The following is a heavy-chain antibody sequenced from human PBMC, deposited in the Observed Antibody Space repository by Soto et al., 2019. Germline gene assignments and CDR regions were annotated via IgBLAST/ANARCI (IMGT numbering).Heavy chain of an antibody. CDR1: GDSVSSNSAA. J-gene: IGHJ5*02. CDR2: TYYRSQWFN. V-gene: IGHV6-1*01. Sequence: SQTLSLTCAVSGDSVSSNSAAWNWIRHSPSRGLEWLGRTYYRSQWFNDYAVSMRSRITIKADTTKNQFSLQVNSATPEDTAVYYCATWRFDPWGQGTPVTVSS. CDR3: ATWRFDP.